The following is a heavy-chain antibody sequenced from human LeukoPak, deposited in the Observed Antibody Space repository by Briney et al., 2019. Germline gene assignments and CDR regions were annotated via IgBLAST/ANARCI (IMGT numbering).Heavy chain of an antibody. CDR3: ARGSGRYVMVDW. J-gene: IGHJ4*02. D-gene: IGHD6-19*01. V-gene: IGHV3-49*03. Sequence: GGSLRLSCSASGFPFCDSTMSWFRQSPGQGLEWVGFIRSKVYGGAPEHAASVAARFTISRDDSTSIAYLQMNSVQAEDTAVYYCARGSGRYVMVDWWGQGTLVTVSS. CDR2: IRSKVYGGAP. CDR1: GFPFCDST.